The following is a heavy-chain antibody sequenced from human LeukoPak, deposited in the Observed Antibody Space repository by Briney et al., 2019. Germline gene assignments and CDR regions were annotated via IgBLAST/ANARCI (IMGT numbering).Heavy chain of an antibody. CDR3: ARPYCSSTSCYMAFAFDI. V-gene: IGHV4-39*01. CDR1: GGSNSSSSYY. CDR2: IYYSGST. Sequence: PSETLSLTCTVSGGSNSSSSYYWGWIRQPPGKGLEWIGSIYYSGSTYYNPSLKSRVTISVDTSKNQFSLKLSSVTAADTAVYYCARPYCSSTSCYMAFAFDIWGQGTMVTVSS. D-gene: IGHD2-2*02. J-gene: IGHJ3*02.